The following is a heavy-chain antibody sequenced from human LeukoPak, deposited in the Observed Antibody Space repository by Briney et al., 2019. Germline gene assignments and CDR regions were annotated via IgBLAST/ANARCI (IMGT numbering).Heavy chain of an antibody. V-gene: IGHV3-74*01. CDR1: GFSFSTTW. D-gene: IGHD3-22*01. J-gene: IGHJ4*02. CDR3: ARDRSFYYDSSGPS. CDR2: INSDGSST. Sequence: GGSLRVSCAASGFSFSTTWMHWVRQAPGKGLVWVSRINSDGSSTSYADSVKGRFTISRDNAKNTLYLQMNSLRAGDTAVYYCARDRSFYYDSSGPSWGQGTLVTVSS.